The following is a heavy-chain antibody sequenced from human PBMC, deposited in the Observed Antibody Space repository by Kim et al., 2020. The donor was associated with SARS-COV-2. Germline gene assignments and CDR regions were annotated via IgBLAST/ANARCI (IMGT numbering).Heavy chain of an antibody. CDR1: GYTLTELS. V-gene: IGHV1-24*01. CDR3: ATVALGGSGSNYYYYGMDV. J-gene: IGHJ6*02. Sequence: ASVKVSCKVSGYTLTELSMHWVRQAPGKGLEWMGGFDPEDGETIYAQKFQGRVTMTEDTSTDTAYMELSSLRSEDTAVYYCATVALGGSGSNYYYYGMDVWGQGTTVTVSS. CDR2: FDPEDGET. D-gene: IGHD6-19*01.